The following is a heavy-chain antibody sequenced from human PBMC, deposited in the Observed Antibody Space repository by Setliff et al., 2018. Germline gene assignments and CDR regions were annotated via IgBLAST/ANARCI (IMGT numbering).Heavy chain of an antibody. J-gene: IGHJ4*02. V-gene: IGHV4-34*01. D-gene: IGHD6-19*01. CDR1: GDSFSGYF. CDR2: IDQSGST. Sequence: SETLSLTCAVYGDSFSGYFWTWIRQPPGKGLEWTGDIDQSGSTNYNPSLKSRVAISLDTSKSQFSLRLSSLTAADTAVYYCARFIAVSGLDYWGQGTLVTVSS. CDR3: ARFIAVSGLDY.